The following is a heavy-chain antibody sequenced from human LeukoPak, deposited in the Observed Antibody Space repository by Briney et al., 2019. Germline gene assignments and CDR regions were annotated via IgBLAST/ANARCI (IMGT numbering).Heavy chain of an antibody. Sequence: SETLSLTCTVSGGSISSSSYYWGWIRQPPGKGLEWIGSIYYSGSTYYNPSLKSRVTISVDTSKNQFSLKLSSVTAADTAVYYCARDQMGGYGFDYWGQGTLVTVSS. CDR3: ARDQMGGYGFDY. CDR1: GGSISSSSYY. V-gene: IGHV4-39*07. CDR2: IYYSGST. J-gene: IGHJ4*02. D-gene: IGHD2-15*01.